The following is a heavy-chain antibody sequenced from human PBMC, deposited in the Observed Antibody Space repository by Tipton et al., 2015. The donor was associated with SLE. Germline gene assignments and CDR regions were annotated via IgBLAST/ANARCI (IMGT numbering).Heavy chain of an antibody. D-gene: IGHD2-2*02. CDR3: ARETLVVPAAIGDYYYYYGMDV. J-gene: IGHJ6*02. CDR1: GGSISSHY. Sequence: LRLSCTVSGGSISSHYWSWIRQPPGKGLEWIGYIDDSGNTDYTPSLKSRVTISVDTSKNQFSLKLTSVTAADTAVYYCARETLVVPAAIGDYYYYYGMDVWGQGTTVTVSS. CDR2: IDDSGNT. V-gene: IGHV4-59*11.